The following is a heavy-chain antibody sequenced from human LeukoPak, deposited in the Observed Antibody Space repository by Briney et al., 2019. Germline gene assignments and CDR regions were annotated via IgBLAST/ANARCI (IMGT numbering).Heavy chain of an antibody. D-gene: IGHD1-14*01. Sequence: GGSRRLSCAASGFTFSSYWMHWVRQVPGKGLVWVSRITSDGRSTSSADSVRGRFTISRDNAKNTLYLQMNSLRAEDTAVYYCARGTPTSGDYWGQGTLVTVSS. CDR2: ITSDGRST. V-gene: IGHV3-74*01. CDR1: GFTFSSYW. J-gene: IGHJ4*02. CDR3: ARGTPTSGDY.